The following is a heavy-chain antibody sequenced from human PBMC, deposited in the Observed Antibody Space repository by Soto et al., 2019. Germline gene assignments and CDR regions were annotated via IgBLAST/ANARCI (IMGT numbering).Heavy chain of an antibody. CDR2: MNPNSGNT. CDR3: ARGGSYYDSSGYYYGWFDP. V-gene: IGHV1-8*01. J-gene: IGHJ5*02. Sequence: ASVKVSCKASGYTFTSYDINWVRQATGQGLEWMGWMNPNSGNTGYAQKFQGRVTMTRNTSISTAYMELSSLRSEDTAVYYCARGGSYYDSSGYYYGWFDPWGQGTLVTAPQ. D-gene: IGHD3-22*01. CDR1: GYTFTSYD.